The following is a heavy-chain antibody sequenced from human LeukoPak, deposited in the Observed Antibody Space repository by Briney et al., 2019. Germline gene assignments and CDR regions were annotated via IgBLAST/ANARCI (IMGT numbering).Heavy chain of an antibody. Sequence: PSETLSLTCTVSGGSISSYYWSWIRQPPGKGLEWIGYIYTSGSTNYNPSLKSRVTISVDTSKNQFSLKLSSVTAADTAVYYCARLKHLIFGVVSGRGAFDIWGQGAMVTVSS. CDR1: GGSISSYY. CDR2: IYTSGST. CDR3: ARLKHLIFGVVSGRGAFDI. D-gene: IGHD3-3*01. V-gene: IGHV4-4*09. J-gene: IGHJ3*02.